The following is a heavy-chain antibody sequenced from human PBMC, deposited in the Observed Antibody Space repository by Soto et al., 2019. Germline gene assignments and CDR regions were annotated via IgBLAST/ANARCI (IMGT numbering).Heavy chain of an antibody. CDR2: INPNSGDT. Sequence: ASVKVSCKSSGYAFTGYYIHWVRQAPGQGLEWMGWINPNSGDTNYAQKFQGRVTMTRDTSFSTAYMELSSLTASDTAKYYCARLSREFWSGFDYWGQGTLVTVSS. CDR1: GYAFTGYY. D-gene: IGHD3-3*01. V-gene: IGHV1-2*02. CDR3: ARLSREFWSGFDY. J-gene: IGHJ4*02.